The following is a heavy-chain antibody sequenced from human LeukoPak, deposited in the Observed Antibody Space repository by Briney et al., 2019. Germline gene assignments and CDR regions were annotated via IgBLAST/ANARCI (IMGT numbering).Heavy chain of an antibody. J-gene: IGHJ4*02. D-gene: IGHD6-25*01. CDR1: GFIFDHYA. CDR2: ISGDGGSI. Sequence: GGSLRLSCAASGFIFDHYAMHWVRQVPGRGLEWVSLISGDGGSIYYSDSVKGRFIISRDNSKKSLYLQMNSLRPDDTALYYCAKEGGSSGWRNYDSWGQGTLVTVSS. CDR3: AKEGGSSGWRNYDS. V-gene: IGHV3-43*02.